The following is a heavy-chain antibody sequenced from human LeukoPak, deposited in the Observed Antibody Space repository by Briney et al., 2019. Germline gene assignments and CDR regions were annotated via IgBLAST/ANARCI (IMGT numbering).Heavy chain of an antibody. CDR3: AKSSGVTIFGVVDNAFDI. V-gene: IGHV3-23*01. D-gene: IGHD3-3*01. CDR2: ISGSGGST. J-gene: IGHJ3*02. Sequence: PGGSLRLSCAASGFTFSSYAMSWVRQPPGKGLEWVSAISGSGGSTYYADSVKGRFTISRDNSKNTLYLQMNSLRAEDTAVYYCAKSSGVTIFGVVDNAFDIWGQGTMVTVSS. CDR1: GFTFSSYA.